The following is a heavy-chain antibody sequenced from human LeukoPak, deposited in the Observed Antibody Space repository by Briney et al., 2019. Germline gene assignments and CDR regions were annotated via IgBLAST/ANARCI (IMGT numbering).Heavy chain of an antibody. J-gene: IGHJ4*02. Sequence: SETLSLTCTVSGGSISSYYWSWIRQPPGKGLEWIGYIYYSWSTNYNPSLKSRVTISVDTSKNQFSLKLSSVTAADTAVYYCARERVNYYDSSGYFDYWGQGTLVTVSS. CDR3: ARERVNYYDSSGYFDY. D-gene: IGHD3-22*01. V-gene: IGHV4-59*01. CDR2: IYYSWST. CDR1: GGSISSYY.